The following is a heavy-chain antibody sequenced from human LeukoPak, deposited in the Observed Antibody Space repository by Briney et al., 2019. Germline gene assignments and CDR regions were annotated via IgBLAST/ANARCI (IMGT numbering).Heavy chain of an antibody. J-gene: IGHJ4*02. V-gene: IGHV3-74*01. CDR2: INGDGSST. CDR3: ARDMYSMSSARGAY. CDR1: GFTFSDYW. Sequence: PGGSLRLSCAASGFTFSDYWMHWVRQAPGKGLVWVARINGDGSSTTYVESVRGRFTISRDNAKKTLYQQMNSLRAEDAAVYYCARDMYSMSSARGAYWGQGTLVTVSS. D-gene: IGHD3-10*01.